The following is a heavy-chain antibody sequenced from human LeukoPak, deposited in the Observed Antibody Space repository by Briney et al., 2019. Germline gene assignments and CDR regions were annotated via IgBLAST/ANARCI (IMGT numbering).Heavy chain of an antibody. CDR1: GYTFTSYG. D-gene: IGHD2-2*01. CDR3: ATQYCSSTSCYPYWVDY. Sequence: ASVKVSCKASGYTFTSYGISWVRPATGQGLEWMGWISAYNGNTNYAQKLQGRVTMTTDTSTSTAYMELRSLRSDDTAVYYCATQYCSSTSCYPYWVDYWGQGTLVTVSS. CDR2: ISAYNGNT. V-gene: IGHV1-18*01. J-gene: IGHJ4*02.